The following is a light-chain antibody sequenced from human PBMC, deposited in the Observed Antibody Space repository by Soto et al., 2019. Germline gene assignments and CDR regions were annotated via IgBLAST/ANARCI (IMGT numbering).Light chain of an antibody. CDR2: AAS. CDR1: QGISTS. CDR3: QQLNTYPRT. Sequence: QLTQSPSSLSASVGDRVTITCRASQGISTSLAWYQQTPGKAPKLLIYAASTLQSGVPSRFSGSGSGTDFTLTISSLQPEDFATYYCQQLNTYPRTFGPWTKLDIK. J-gene: IGKJ3*01. V-gene: IGKV1-9*01.